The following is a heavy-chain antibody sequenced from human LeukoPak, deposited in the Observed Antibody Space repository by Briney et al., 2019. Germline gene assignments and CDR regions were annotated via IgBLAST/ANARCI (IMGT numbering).Heavy chain of an antibody. Sequence: PGGSLRLSCAASGFTFSSYSMNWVRQAPGKGLEWVSSISSSSSYIYYADSVKGRFTISRDNAKNSLYLQMNSLRAEDTAVYYCASTEPSFITIFGVALDYWGQGTLVTVSS. CDR1: GFTFSSYS. CDR3: ASTEPSFITIFGVALDY. D-gene: IGHD3-3*01. V-gene: IGHV3-21*01. J-gene: IGHJ4*02. CDR2: ISSSSSYI.